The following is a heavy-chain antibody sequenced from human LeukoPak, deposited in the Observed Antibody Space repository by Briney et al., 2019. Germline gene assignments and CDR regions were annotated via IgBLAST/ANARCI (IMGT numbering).Heavy chain of an antibody. D-gene: IGHD3-10*01. CDR3: ARDYIIDQVYYYGSGSPHNWFDP. Sequence: GASVKVSCKASGYTFTGYYMHWVRQAPGQGLEWMGWINPNSGGTNYAQKFQGRVTMTRDTSISTAYMELSRLRSDDTAVYYCARDYIIDQVYYYGSGSPHNWFDPWGQGTLVTVSS. CDR2: INPNSGGT. J-gene: IGHJ5*02. V-gene: IGHV1-2*02. CDR1: GYTFTGYY.